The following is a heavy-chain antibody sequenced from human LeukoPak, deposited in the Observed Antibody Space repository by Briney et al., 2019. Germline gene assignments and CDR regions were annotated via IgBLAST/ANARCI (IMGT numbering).Heavy chain of an antibody. CDR2: IYYSGST. J-gene: IGHJ6*02. CDR1: GGSISSYY. CDR3: ARDRVLVVPAAMEYYYYYGMDV. D-gene: IGHD2-2*01. V-gene: IGHV4-59*01. Sequence: PSETLSLTCTASGGSISSYYWSWIRQPPGKGLEWIGYIYYSGSTNYNPSLKSRVTISVDTSKNQFSLKLSSVTAADTAVYYCARDRVLVVPAAMEYYYYYGMDVWGQATTVTVSS.